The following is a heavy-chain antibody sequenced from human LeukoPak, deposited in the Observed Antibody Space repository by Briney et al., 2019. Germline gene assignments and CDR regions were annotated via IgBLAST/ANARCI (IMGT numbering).Heavy chain of an antibody. CDR2: INSDGINT. CDR1: GFTFSNYW. D-gene: IGHD6-19*01. V-gene: IGHV3-74*01. Sequence: GGSLRLSCAASGFTFSNYWMHWVRQAPGKGLVWVSRINSDGINTSYADSVKGRFTISRDNAKNSLYLQMNSLRAEDTAVYYCASRLAVANYYYYYMDVWGKGTTVTVSS. J-gene: IGHJ6*03. CDR3: ASRLAVANYYYYYMDV.